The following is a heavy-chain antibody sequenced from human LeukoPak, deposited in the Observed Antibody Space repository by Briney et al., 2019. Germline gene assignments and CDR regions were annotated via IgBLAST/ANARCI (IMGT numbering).Heavy chain of an antibody. Sequence: ASVKVSCKASGYTFTSYDINWVRQATGQGLEWMGWMNPNSGDTGYAQKFQGRVTITRNTSISTAYMEVSSLRSEDTAVYYCARKSGAYWYFDLWGRGTLVTVSS. D-gene: IGHD3-3*01. CDR2: MNPNSGDT. CDR1: GYTFTSYD. J-gene: IGHJ2*01. V-gene: IGHV1-8*03. CDR3: ARKSGAYWYFDL.